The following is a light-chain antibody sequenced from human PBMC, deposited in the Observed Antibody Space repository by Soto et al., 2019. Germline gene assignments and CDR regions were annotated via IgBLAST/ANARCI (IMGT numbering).Light chain of an antibody. V-gene: IGLV1-44*01. J-gene: IGLJ1*01. CDR3: AAWDDSLNGYV. CDR2: SNN. CDR1: SPNIGSNT. Sequence: QSVLPQPPSASGTPGQRVTISCSGSSPNIGSNTVNWYQQLPGTAPKLLIYSNNQRPSGVPDRFSGSKSGTSASLAINGPQSEDEADYYCAAWDDSLNGYVFGTGTKVTVL.